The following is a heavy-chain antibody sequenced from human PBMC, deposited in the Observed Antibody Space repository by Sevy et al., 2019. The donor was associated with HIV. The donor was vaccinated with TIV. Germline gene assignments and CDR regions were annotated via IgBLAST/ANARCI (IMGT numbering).Heavy chain of an antibody. CDR2: IYYSGST. V-gene: IGHV4-39*01. J-gene: IGHJ6*03. Sequence: SETLSLTCTVSGGSISNGHYYWGWIRQPPGKGLEWIGSIYYSGSTYYNPSLKSRVTISVDTSKNQFSLQLSSVTAADTVVYYCARARGQQLGLYFYYFYMDVWGTGTTVTVSS. D-gene: IGHD6-13*01. CDR1: GGSISNGHYY. CDR3: ARARGQQLGLYFYYFYMDV.